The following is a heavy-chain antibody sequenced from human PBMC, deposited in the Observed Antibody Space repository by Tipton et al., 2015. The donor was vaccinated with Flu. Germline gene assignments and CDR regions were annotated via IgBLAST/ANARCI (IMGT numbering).Heavy chain of an antibody. Sequence: LRLSCATSGFTFSHYWMNWVRQAPGKGLEWIGRIYASGSTSYNPSLKSRLTMSVDASKKQFSLRLSSVTAADTAIYYCARGSGSGTYVIFDFWGQGTLVTVSS. D-gene: IGHD3-10*01. J-gene: IGHJ4*02. CDR2: IYASGST. CDR1: GFTFSHYW. V-gene: IGHV4-59*10. CDR3: ARGSGSGTYVIFDF.